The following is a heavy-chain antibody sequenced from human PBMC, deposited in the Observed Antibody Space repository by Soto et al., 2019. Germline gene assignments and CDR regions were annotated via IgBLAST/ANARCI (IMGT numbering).Heavy chain of an antibody. J-gene: IGHJ5*02. CDR1: GYTFTNYG. V-gene: IGHV1-18*01. CDR3: ARGVGSGSYYNQYNWFDP. D-gene: IGHD3-10*01. CDR2: INVYNGNT. Sequence: QVQLVQSGGEVKKPGASVKVSCKASGYTFTNYGISWVRQAPGQGLEWMGWINVYNGNTKYAQKVQGRVTMTTDTHTITAXMELRSLRSDDTAVYYCARGVGSGSYYNQYNWFDPWGQGTLVTVSS.